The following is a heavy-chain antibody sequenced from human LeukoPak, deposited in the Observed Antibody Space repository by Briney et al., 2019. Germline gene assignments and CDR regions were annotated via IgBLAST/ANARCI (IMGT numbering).Heavy chain of an antibody. V-gene: IGHV4-31*03. CDR1: GGSISSGGYY. D-gene: IGHD3-22*01. Sequence: SETLSLTCTVSGGSISSGGYYWSWIRQHPGKGLEWIGYIYYSGSTYYNPSLKSRVTISVDTSKNQFSLKLSSVTAADTAVYYCASYSYYYDSSGYFDYWGQGTLVTVSS. CDR3: ASYSYYYDSSGYFDY. CDR2: IYYSGST. J-gene: IGHJ4*02.